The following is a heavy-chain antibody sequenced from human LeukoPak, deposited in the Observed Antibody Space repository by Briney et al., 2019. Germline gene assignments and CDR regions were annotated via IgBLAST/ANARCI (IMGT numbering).Heavy chain of an antibody. CDR3: AKDLRHPLYDFWSGYPIDH. Sequence: GGSLRLSCAASGFTFSSYAMSWVRQAPGKGLEWVSAISGSGGSTYYADSVKGRFTISRDNSKNTLYLQMNSLRAEDTAVYYCAKDLRHPLYDFWSGYPIDHWGQGTLVTVSS. J-gene: IGHJ5*02. D-gene: IGHD3-3*01. V-gene: IGHV3-23*01. CDR1: GFTFSSYA. CDR2: ISGSGGST.